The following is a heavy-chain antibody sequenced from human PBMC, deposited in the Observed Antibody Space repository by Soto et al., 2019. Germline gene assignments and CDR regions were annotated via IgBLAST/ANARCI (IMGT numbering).Heavy chain of an antibody. CDR3: ARSHIVPRLFMYPYDY. V-gene: IGHV4-59*04. Sequence: SETLSLTCTVSGDSISNYYWNWIRQPPGKGLEWIGHIYYDGGTYYNPSLKSRVTISFDTSKNQFSLKLSSLTAADTAFYYCARSHIVPRLFMYPYDYWGQGTPVTVSS. D-gene: IGHD6-6*01. CDR2: IYYDGGT. CDR1: GDSISNYY. J-gene: IGHJ4*02.